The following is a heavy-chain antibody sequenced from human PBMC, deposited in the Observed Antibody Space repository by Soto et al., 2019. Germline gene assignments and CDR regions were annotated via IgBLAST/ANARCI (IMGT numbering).Heavy chain of an antibody. D-gene: IGHD3-22*01. V-gene: IGHV3-48*03. J-gene: IGHJ6*02. CDR2: ISSSGSTI. CDR1: GFTFSSYE. Sequence: EVQLVESGGGLVQPGGSLRLSCAASGFTFSSYEMNWVRQAPGKGLEWVSYISSSGSTIYYADSVKGRFTISRDNAKNSLYLQMNSLRAEDTAVYYCARDTYYYDSSGYYDYYYGMDVWGQGTTVTVSS. CDR3: ARDTYYYDSSGYYDYYYGMDV.